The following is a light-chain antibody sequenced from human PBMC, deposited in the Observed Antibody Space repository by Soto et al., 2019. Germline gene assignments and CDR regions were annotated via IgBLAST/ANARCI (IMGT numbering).Light chain of an antibody. J-gene: IGLJ2*01. CDR3: AAWDDSLNGVV. Sequence: QSVLTQPPSASGTPGQRVTISCSGSSSNIGSNSATWYQQLPGTAAKLLIYSSNQRPSGVPDRFSGSKSGTSASLAISGIQAEDEAEYYCAAWDDSLNGVVFGGGTKLTVL. V-gene: IGLV1-44*01. CDR2: SSN. CDR1: SSNIGSNS.